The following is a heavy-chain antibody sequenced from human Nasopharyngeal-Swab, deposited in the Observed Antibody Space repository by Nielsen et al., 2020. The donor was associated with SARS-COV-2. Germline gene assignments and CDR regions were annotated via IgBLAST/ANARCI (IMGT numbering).Heavy chain of an antibody. Sequence: GGSLRLSCAASGFTFSSYWMSWVRQAPGKGLEWVANIKQDGSEKYYVDSVKGRFTISRDNAKNSLYLQMSSLRAEDTAVYYCARDSRVRVVGFDYWGQGTLVTVSS. V-gene: IGHV3-7*01. J-gene: IGHJ4*02. CDR2: IKQDGSEK. CDR1: GFTFSSYW. CDR3: ARDSRVRVVGFDY. D-gene: IGHD3-10*01.